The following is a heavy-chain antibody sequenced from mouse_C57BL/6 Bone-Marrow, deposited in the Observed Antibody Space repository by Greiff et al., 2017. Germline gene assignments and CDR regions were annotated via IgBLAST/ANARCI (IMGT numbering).Heavy chain of an antibody. CDR3: ARGRGTNY. CDR1: GFTFSSYG. CDR2: ISSGGSYT. J-gene: IGHJ2*01. V-gene: IGHV5-6*01. D-gene: IGHD3-3*01. Sequence: EVNVVESGGDLVKPGGSLKLSCAASGFTFSSYGMSWVRQTPDKRLEWVATISSGGSYTYYPDSVKGRFTISRDNAKNTLYLQMSSLKSEDTAMYYCARGRGTNYWGQGTTLTVSS.